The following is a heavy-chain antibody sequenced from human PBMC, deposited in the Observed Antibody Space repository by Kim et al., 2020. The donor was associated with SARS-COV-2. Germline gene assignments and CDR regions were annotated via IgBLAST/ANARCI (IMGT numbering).Heavy chain of an antibody. CDR3: ARQGGYSYFDY. V-gene: IGHV4-59*08. Sequence: SETLSLTCTVSGGSISSYYWSWIRQPPGKGLEWIGYIYYSGSTNYNPSLKSRVTISVDTSKNQFSLKLSSVTAADTAVYYCARQGGYSYFDYWGQGTLVTVSS. CDR2: IYYSGST. CDR1: GGSISSYY. D-gene: IGHD5-18*01. J-gene: IGHJ4*02.